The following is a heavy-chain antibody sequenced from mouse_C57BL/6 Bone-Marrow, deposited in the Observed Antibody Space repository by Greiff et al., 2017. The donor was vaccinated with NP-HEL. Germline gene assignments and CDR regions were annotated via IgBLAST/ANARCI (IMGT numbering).Heavy chain of an antibody. CDR1: GYTFTSSW. J-gene: IGHJ3*01. CDR2: IHLISGST. CDR3: AGDGTPWFAY. Sequence: QVQLQQLGVEWVKLGVPVKWPCKALGYTFTSSWMHWVKQRPGQGFEWFGMIHLISGSTNNNEKFKSKATLTVDKSSSTAYMQLGGVTAEDSAVCYCAGDGTPWFAYWGQGTLVTVST. V-gene: IGHV1-64*01. D-gene: IGHD3-3*01.